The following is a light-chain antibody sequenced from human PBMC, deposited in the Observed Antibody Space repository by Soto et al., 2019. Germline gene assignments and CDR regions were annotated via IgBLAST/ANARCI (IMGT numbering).Light chain of an antibody. CDR2: EVS. CDR3: SSYAGSNNGV. Sequence: QSALTQPPSASGSPGQSVTISCTGTSSDVGGYNYVSWYQQHPGKAPKLMIYEVSKRPSGVPDRFSGSKSGNTASLTVSGLQDEDEADYYCSSYAGSNNGVFGGGTKVTVL. CDR1: SSDVGGYNY. J-gene: IGLJ3*02. V-gene: IGLV2-8*01.